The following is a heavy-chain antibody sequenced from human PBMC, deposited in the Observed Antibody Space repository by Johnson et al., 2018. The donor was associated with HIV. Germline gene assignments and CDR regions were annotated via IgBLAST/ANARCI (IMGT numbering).Heavy chain of an antibody. CDR1: GFIFSKYN. V-gene: IGHV3-15*01. CDR3: TTAIVIDAFDI. J-gene: IGHJ3*02. Sequence: EVQLVESGGGFVKAGGSLSLSCEVSGFIFSKYNMAWIRQAPGKGLEWVGRIKRKIEGETTDYAAPVKGRFTISRDDSKNTLYLQMNSLTTEDTAVYYCTTAIVIDAFDIWGQGTMVTVSS. D-gene: IGHD3-16*02. CDR2: IKRKIEGETT.